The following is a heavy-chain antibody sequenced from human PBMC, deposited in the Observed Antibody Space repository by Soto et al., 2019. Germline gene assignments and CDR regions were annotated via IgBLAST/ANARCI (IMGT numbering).Heavy chain of an antibody. V-gene: IGHV4-30-2*01. D-gene: IGHD4-17*01. Sequence: KASETLSLTCAVSGGSISSGGYSWSWIRQPPGKGLEWIGYIYHSGSTYYNPSLKSRVTISVDRSKNQFSLKLSSVTAADTAVYYCARGGYGDYEVYYGMDVWGQGTTVTVSS. CDR1: GGSISSGGYS. CDR3: ARGGYGDYEVYYGMDV. J-gene: IGHJ6*02. CDR2: IYHSGST.